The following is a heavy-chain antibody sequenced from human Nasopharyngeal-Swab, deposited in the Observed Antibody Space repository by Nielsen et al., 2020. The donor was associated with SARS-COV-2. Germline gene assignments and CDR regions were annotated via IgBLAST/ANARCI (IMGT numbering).Heavy chain of an antibody. CDR1: GYTLPEVA. J-gene: IGHJ4*02. V-gene: IGHV1-24*01. Sequence: ASAQITCKVSGYTLPEVAIHWVRHAPAKGPEWMGGFDPEDGEKIYAQKFQGRVTITVHSSTDTAYMELRSLRSEDTATYYCAAQLWSFWFDYWGQGTLVTVSS. CDR3: AAQLWSFWFDY. CDR2: FDPEDGEK. D-gene: IGHD3-10*01.